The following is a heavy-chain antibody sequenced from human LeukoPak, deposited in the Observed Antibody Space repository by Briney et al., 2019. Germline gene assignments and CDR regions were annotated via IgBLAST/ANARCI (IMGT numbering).Heavy chain of an antibody. CDR2: IRSDASKK. CDR3: ARDQGAYYYGSVLDY. D-gene: IGHD3-10*01. CDR1: GFTFGRYA. V-gene: IGHV3-30*02. Sequence: GGSLRLSCVASGFTFGRYAMHWVRQAPGKGLEWVAFIRSDASKKYYADSVKGRFAISRDNSKNTLYLQMNSLSAEDTAVYYCARDQGAYYYGSVLDYWGQGTLVTVFS. J-gene: IGHJ4*02.